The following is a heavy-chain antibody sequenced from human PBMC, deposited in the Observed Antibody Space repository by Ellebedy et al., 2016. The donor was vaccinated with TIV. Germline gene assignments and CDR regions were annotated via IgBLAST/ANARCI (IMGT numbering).Heavy chain of an antibody. Sequence: SETLSLTCTVSGSSISDYYWTWIRQPPGKGLEGIGYIYYTIGSSNYSPSLKIRVTISVDNSKNQVSLKLSPVTAADTAVYYCALPIVVPTPAFEYWGQGALVTVSS. D-gene: IGHD1-26*01. CDR2: IYYTIGSS. V-gene: IGHV4-4*09. CDR3: ALPIVVPTPAFEY. CDR1: GSSISDYY. J-gene: IGHJ4*02.